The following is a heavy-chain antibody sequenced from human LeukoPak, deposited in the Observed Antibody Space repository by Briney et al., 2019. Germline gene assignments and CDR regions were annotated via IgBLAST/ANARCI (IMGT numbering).Heavy chain of an antibody. D-gene: IGHD6-13*01. J-gene: IGHJ6*02. CDR2: INRSGST. CDR1: GGSFSGYY. V-gene: IGHV4-34*01. CDR3: ARGHIAARVYGYYYGMDV. Sequence: SETLSLTCAVYGGSFSGYYWSWIRQPPGKGLEWIGEINRSGSTNYNPSLKSRVTISVDTSKNQFSLKLSSVTAADTAVYYCARGHIAARVYGYYYGMDVWGQGTTVTVSS.